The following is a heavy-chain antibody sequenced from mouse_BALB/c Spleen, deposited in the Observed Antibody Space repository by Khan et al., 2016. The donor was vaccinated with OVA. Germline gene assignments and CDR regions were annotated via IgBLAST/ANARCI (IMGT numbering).Heavy chain of an antibody. V-gene: IGHV2-3*01. Sequence: QVQLKESGPGLVAPSQSLSITCTVSGFSLTNYGVSWVRQPPGKGLEWLGVIWGDGNTNYHSALKSRLSISKDNSKSQVFLKLNSLQTDDTVTYYCARFYDPYYAMDYWGQGTSVTVSS. J-gene: IGHJ4*01. CDR1: GFSLTNYG. CDR3: ARFYDPYYAMDY. D-gene: IGHD2-3*01. CDR2: IWGDGNT.